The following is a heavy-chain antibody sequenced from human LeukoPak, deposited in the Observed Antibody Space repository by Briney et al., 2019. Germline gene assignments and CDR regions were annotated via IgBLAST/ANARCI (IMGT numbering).Heavy chain of an antibody. J-gene: IGHJ4*02. CDR1: GFTFITYG. CDR3: AREGGATEIDY. CDR2: ISGSGSTT. Sequence: GGTLRLSCSTSGFTFITYGMSWVRQAPGKGLEWVSVISGSGSTTYYADSVKGRFTISRDNSKNTLYLQMNSLRAEDTAVYYCAREGGATEIDYWGQGTLVTVSS. D-gene: IGHD1-26*01. V-gene: IGHV3-23*01.